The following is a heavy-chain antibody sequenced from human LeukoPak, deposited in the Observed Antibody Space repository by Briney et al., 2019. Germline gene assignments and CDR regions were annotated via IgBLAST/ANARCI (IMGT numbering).Heavy chain of an antibody. CDR2: ISSSSSYI. Sequence: GGSLRLSCAASGFTFSSYSMNWVRQAPGKGLEWVSSISSSSSYIYYADSVKGRFTISRDNAKNSLYLQMNSLRVEDTAVYYCASAYDILTAYFDYWGQGTLVTVSS. CDR3: ASAYDILTAYFDY. J-gene: IGHJ4*02. D-gene: IGHD3-9*01. CDR1: GFTFSSYS. V-gene: IGHV3-21*01.